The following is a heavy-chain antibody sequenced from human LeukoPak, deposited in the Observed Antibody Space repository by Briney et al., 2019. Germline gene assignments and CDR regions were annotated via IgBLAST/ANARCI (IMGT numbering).Heavy chain of an antibody. V-gene: IGHV5-51*01. CDR2: IYPGDSDT. Sequence: GESLKISCKGSGYSFTSYWIGWVRQMPGKGLEWMGIIYPGDSDTRYSPSFQGQVTISADKSISTAYLQWSSLKASDTAIYYCARLLYCSGGSCYLGGMDVWGKGTTVTVSS. CDR1: GYSFTSYW. D-gene: IGHD2-15*01. J-gene: IGHJ6*03. CDR3: ARLLYCSGGSCYLGGMDV.